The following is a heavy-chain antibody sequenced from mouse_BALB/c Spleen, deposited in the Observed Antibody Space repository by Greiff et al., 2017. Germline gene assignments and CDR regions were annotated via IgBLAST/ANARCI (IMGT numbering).Heavy chain of an antibody. CDR3: ARIATATSHWYFDV. J-gene: IGHJ1*01. Sequence: DVQLVESGGDLVKPGGSLKLSCAASGFTFSSYGMSWVRQTPDKRLEWVATISSGGSYTYYPDSVKGRFTISRDNAKNTLYLQMSSLKSEDTAMYYCARIATATSHWYFDVWGAGTTVTVSS. D-gene: IGHD1-2*01. V-gene: IGHV5-6*01. CDR2: ISSGGSYT. CDR1: GFTFSSYG.